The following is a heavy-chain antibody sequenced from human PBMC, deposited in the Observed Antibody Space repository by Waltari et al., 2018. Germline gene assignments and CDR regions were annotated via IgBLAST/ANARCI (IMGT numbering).Heavy chain of an antibody. Sequence: QVQLQELGPGLVKPSETLSLTCTVSGGSISSHYWSWIRQPPGKGLEWIGYIYYSGSTNYNPSLKSRVTISVDTSKNQFSLKLSSVTAADTAVYYCARSLGFGGPESGDWGQGTLVTVSS. J-gene: IGHJ4*02. CDR2: IYYSGST. CDR3: ARSLGFGGPESGD. D-gene: IGHD3-10*01. CDR1: GGSISSHY. V-gene: IGHV4-59*11.